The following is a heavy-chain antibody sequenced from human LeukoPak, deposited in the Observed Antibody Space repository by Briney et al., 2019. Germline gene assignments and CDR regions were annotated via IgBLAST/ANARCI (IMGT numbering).Heavy chain of an antibody. D-gene: IGHD4-17*01. CDR2: IEEYGSQI. CDR3: ARVGRVTTPRYCDY. CDR1: GFTFSSYW. J-gene: IGHJ4*02. Sequence: TGGSLRLSCAGSGFTFSSYWMTWVRQAPGKGLEWVANIEEYGSQIYYVDSVKGRFTISRDNAKNSVYLQMNSLRDEDTAVYYCARVGRVTTPRYCDYWGQGTLVTVSS. V-gene: IGHV3-7*01.